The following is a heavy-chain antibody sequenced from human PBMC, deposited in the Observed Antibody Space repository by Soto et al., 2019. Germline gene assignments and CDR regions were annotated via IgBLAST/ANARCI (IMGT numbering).Heavy chain of an antibody. Sequence: SETLSLTCAVYGGSFSGYYWSWIRQPPGKGLEWIGEINHSGSTNYNPSLKSRVTISVDTSKNQFSLKLSSVTAADTAVYYCARFPSYYYDSSGYNWGQGTLVTVSS. CDR3: ARFPSYYYDSSGYN. J-gene: IGHJ4*02. D-gene: IGHD3-22*01. CDR2: INHSGST. V-gene: IGHV4-34*01. CDR1: GGSFSGYY.